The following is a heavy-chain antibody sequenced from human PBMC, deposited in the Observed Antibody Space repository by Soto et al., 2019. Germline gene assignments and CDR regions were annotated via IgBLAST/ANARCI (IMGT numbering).Heavy chain of an antibody. D-gene: IGHD1-26*01. Sequence: WSLRLSCAASGFTFTNYGMHWVRQAPGKGLEWVAVIWYDGSNRFYADSVKGRFTISKDNSQNMLYLQMHSLRPEDTAVYYCTRDPYGGSRYYFDSWGQGTLFTVSS. V-gene: IGHV3-33*01. CDR1: GFTFTNYG. J-gene: IGHJ4*02. CDR2: IWYDGSNR. CDR3: TRDPYGGSRYYFDS.